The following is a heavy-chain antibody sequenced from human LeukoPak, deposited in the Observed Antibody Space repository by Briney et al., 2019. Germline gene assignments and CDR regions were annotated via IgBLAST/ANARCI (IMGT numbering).Heavy chain of an antibody. D-gene: IGHD6-19*01. CDR1: VFALSGNY. CDR3: ARDLTGVVKYSSGWFDAFDI. Sequence: PGRCLRLSCAASVFALSGNYITWVRQAPGRGLEWVSVIYTAGSTYYAASVRGRFTISRDNSKHTLYLQMNSLRVEDSAVYYCARDLTGVVKYSSGWFDAFDIWGQGTMVTVSS. V-gene: IGHV3-53*01. J-gene: IGHJ3*02. CDR2: IYTAGST.